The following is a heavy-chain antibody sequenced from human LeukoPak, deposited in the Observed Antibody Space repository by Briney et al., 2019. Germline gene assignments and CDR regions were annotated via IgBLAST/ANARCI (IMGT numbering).Heavy chain of an antibody. CDR1: GGTFSSYA. V-gene: IGHV1-69*13. Sequence: SVKVSCKASGGTFSSYAISWLRQAPGQGLEWMGGIIPIFGTANYAQKFQGRVTITADESTSTAYMELSSLRSEDTAVYYCARDDRSSTSCPYPHNWFDPWGQGTLVAVSS. J-gene: IGHJ5*02. D-gene: IGHD2-2*01. CDR2: IIPIFGTA. CDR3: ARDDRSSTSCPYPHNWFDP.